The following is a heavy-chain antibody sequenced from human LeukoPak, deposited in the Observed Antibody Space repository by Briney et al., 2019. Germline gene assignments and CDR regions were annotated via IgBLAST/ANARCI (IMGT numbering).Heavy chain of an antibody. Sequence: SVKVSCKASGYTFTSYGISWVRQAPGQGLEWMGGIIPIFGTANYAQKFQGRVTITADKSTSTAYMELSSLRSEDTAVYYCARLPDYYDSSGSYWGQGTLVTVSS. CDR3: ARLPDYYDSSGSY. D-gene: IGHD3-22*01. J-gene: IGHJ4*02. CDR2: IIPIFGTA. V-gene: IGHV1-69*06. CDR1: GYTFTSYG.